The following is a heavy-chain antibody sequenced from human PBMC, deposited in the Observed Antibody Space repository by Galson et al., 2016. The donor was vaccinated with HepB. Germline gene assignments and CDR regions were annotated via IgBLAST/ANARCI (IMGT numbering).Heavy chain of an antibody. CDR1: GYTFTTYA. CDR3: VRGHIVATVDYYYYGLDV. J-gene: IGHJ6*02. Sequence: SVKVSCKASGYTFTTYAMYWVRQAPGQRLEWMGWINAANGDTKYSQKLQGRGTITWDTSANTAYMELSSLRSEDTAVYYCVRGHIVATVDYYYYGLDVWGQGTTVTVSS. CDR2: INAANGDT. D-gene: IGHD5-12*01. V-gene: IGHV1-3*01.